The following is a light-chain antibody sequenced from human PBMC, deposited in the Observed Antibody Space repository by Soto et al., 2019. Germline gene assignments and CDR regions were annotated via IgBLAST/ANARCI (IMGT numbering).Light chain of an antibody. V-gene: IGKV3-20*01. CDR3: LRYGDSPPAYT. Sequence: EIVLTQSPGTVSLSPGERATLSCRASQSVSSRNLAWYRQKPGQAPSLLIFGASNRATGIPDRFSGSGSGTDFTLTISRLEPEDCAVYYCLRYGDSPPAYTFGQGTKLEFK. CDR1: QSVSSRN. CDR2: GAS. J-gene: IGKJ2*01.